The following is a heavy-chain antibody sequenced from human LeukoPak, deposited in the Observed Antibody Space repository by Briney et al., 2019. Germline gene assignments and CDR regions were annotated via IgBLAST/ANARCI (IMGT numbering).Heavy chain of an antibody. J-gene: IGHJ4*02. D-gene: IGHD5-18*01. CDR3: VKGWIQAVGNFC. Sequence: PGGSLRLSCTTSGFTFPDYAMTWVRQSPGKGPEYVSAISTTGGSTYYADSVKGRFTISRDNSKNTLYLQMSSLTAEDTAVYYCVKGWIQAVGNFCWGQGTLVTVSS. CDR2: ISTTGGST. V-gene: IGHV3-64D*06. CDR1: GFTFPDYA.